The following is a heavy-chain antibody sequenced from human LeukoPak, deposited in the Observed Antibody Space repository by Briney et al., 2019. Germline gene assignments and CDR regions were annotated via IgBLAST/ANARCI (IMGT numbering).Heavy chain of an antibody. CDR3: ATVTSYRVDY. CDR1: GFTFSNYW. D-gene: IGHD1-1*01. J-gene: IGHJ4*02. V-gene: IGHV3-7*01. CDR2: IKQDGSET. Sequence: GGSLRLSCAASGFTFSNYWMSWVRRAPGKGLEWVANIKQDGSETYYVDSVRGRFTISRDNARDSLYLQMNSLRAEDTAVYYCATVTSYRVDYWGQGTLVTVSS.